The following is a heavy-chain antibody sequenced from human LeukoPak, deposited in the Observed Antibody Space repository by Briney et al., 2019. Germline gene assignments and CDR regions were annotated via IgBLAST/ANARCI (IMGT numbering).Heavy chain of an antibody. CDR3: AREHDSSGYYDRFQH. V-gene: IGHV1-2*02. D-gene: IGHD3-22*01. Sequence: GASVKVSCKASGYTFTGCYMHWVRQAPGQGLEWMGWINPNSGGTNYAQKFQGRVTMTRDTSISTAYMELSRLRSDDTAVYYCAREHDSSGYYDRFQHWGQGTLVTVSS. J-gene: IGHJ1*01. CDR2: INPNSGGT. CDR1: GYTFTGCY.